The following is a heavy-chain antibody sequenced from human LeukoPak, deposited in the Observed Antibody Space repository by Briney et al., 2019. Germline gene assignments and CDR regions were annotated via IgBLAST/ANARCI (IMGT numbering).Heavy chain of an antibody. CDR3: ARSDSPYDSSGFFDY. CDR2: INPNSGGT. V-gene: IGHV1-2*04. J-gene: IGHJ4*02. Sequence: ASVKVSCKASGYTFTSYYMHWVRQAPGQGLEWMGWINPNSGGTNYAQKFQGWVTMTRDTSISTAYMELSRLRSDDTAVYYCARSDSPYDSSGFFDYWGQGTLVTVSS. D-gene: IGHD3-22*01. CDR1: GYTFTSYY.